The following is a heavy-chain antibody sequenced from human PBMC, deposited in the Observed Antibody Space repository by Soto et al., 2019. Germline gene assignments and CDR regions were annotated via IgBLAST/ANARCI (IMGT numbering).Heavy chain of an antibody. CDR2: ISSYNGNT. CDR1: GYTFTSYG. J-gene: IGHJ4*02. CDR3: ARFYGDFGLYYFDY. Sequence: ASVKVSCKASGYTFTSYGISRVRQAPGQRHEWMGWISSYNGNTNYAQKLQGRVTITTDTSTSTAYMELRSLRSDDTAVYYCARFYGDFGLYYFDYWGQGTLVTVSS. V-gene: IGHV1-18*01. D-gene: IGHD4-17*01.